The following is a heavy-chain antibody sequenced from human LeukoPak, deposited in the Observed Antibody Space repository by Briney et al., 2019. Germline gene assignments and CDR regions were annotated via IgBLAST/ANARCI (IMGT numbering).Heavy chain of an antibody. J-gene: IGHJ3*02. CDR3: CYCSSTTCYKSAFDI. D-gene: IGHD2-2*02. CDR1: GGSITSYY. CDR2: INHSGST. Sequence: SETLPLTCSVSGGSITSYYWSCIRQSPEKGLEWIGEINHSGSTNYNPSLKSRVTISVDTSKNQFSLKLNSVTAADTAVYYCCYCSSTTCYKSAFDIWGQGTAVTVSS. V-gene: IGHV4-34*01.